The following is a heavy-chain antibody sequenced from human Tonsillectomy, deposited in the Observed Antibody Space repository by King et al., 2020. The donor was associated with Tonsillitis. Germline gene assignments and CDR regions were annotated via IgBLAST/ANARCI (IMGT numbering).Heavy chain of an antibody. CDR3: ENDWTTVTTLTDAFDF. CDR2: ISGGGDNT. D-gene: IGHD4-17*01. CDR1: GFIFSTYA. J-gene: IGHJ3*01. V-gene: IGHV3-23*04. Sequence: VQLVESGGGLVQPGGSLRLSCVASGFIFSTYAMNWVRQAPGKGLEWVSAISGGGDNTHYADSVKGRFTISRDNFKNTVFLQMNSLRAEETAVYDCENDWTTVTTLTDAFDFWGQGTMVTVSS.